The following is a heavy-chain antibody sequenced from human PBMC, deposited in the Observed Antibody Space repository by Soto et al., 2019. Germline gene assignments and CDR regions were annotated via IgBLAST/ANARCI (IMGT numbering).Heavy chain of an antibody. D-gene: IGHD1-26*01. CDR3: AKDWVSGSNRYELDK. Sequence: QVQLVESGGGVVQPGRSLRLSCAASGFSFSDYGMHWVRQAPDKGLVWVAVISHYETKKYFEDSVKGRFTISRDNFKNTVYLQLNSLRPEDTAVYYCAKDWVSGSNRYELDKWGQGTLVIVSS. J-gene: IGHJ4*02. V-gene: IGHV3-30*18. CDR2: ISHYETKK. CDR1: GFSFSDYG.